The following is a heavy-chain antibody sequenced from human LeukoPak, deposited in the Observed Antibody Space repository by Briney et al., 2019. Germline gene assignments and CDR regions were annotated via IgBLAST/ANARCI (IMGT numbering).Heavy chain of an antibody. D-gene: IGHD3-3*01. Sequence: GGSLRLSCPASGFTFSSYAMSWVRQAPGKGLEWVSAISGSGGSTYYADSVKGRFTISRDNSKNTLYLQMNSLRAEDTAVYYCAKPPFGVVIMTPLDYWGQGTLVTVSS. V-gene: IGHV3-23*01. CDR1: GFTFSSYA. CDR2: ISGSGGST. J-gene: IGHJ4*02. CDR3: AKPPFGVVIMTPLDY.